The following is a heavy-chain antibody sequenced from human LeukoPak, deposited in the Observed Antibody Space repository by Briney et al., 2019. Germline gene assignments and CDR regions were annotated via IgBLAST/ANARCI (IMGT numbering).Heavy chain of an antibody. CDR2: INPNSGGT. V-gene: IGHV1-2*02. CDR3: ARGMGVLVPAATWFDP. CDR1: GYTFIAYY. J-gene: IGHJ5*02. Sequence: ASVKVSCKASGYTFIAYYMHWVRQAPGQGLEWMGWINPNSGGTDYAQKFQGRVTMTRDTSISTAYMDLSRLRSDDTAVYYCARGMGVLVPAATWFDPWGQGTLVTVSS. D-gene: IGHD2-2*01.